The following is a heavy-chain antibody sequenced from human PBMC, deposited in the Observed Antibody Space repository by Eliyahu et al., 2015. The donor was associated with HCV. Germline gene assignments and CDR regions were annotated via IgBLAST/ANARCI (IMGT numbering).Heavy chain of an antibody. CDR3: ARDGVEYQALPGIHKYYYSGMDV. J-gene: IGHJ6*02. V-gene: IGHV1-18*01. D-gene: IGHD2-2*01. CDR2: XSGYDGDT. CDR1: GYTFSISG. Sequence: QVQLMQSGVEVKKPGASVKVSCKASGYTFSISGISWVRQAPGQGLEWMGWXSGYDGDTKYAQKFQGRVTMTTDISTSTAYMELRSLRSDDTAVYYCARDGVEYQALPGIHKYYYSGMDVWGQGTTVTVSS.